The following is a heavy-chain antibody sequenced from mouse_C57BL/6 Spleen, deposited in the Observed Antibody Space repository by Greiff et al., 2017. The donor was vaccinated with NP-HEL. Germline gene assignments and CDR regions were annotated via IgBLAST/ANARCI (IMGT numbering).Heavy chain of an antibody. CDR2: LDPNSGGT. CDR1: GYTFTSYW. J-gene: IGHJ4*01. V-gene: IGHV1-72*01. CDR3: ARSGPAYYSKMDAMDY. Sequence: QVQLQQPGAELVKPGASVKLSCKASGYTFTSYWMHWVKQCPGRGIAWIGRLDPNSGGTKYNDQFKSQANLTVAKPSSTAYMQLSSLTSEDFAVYYCARSGPAYYSKMDAMDYWGQGTSVTGSS. D-gene: IGHD2-5*01.